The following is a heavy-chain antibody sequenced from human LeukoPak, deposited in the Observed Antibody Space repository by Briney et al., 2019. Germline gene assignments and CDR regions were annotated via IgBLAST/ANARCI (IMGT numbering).Heavy chain of an antibody. V-gene: IGHV1-46*01. CDR3: ARAPLAAAAGTVQYDY. CDR2: INPSGGST. J-gene: IGHJ4*02. Sequence: GASVKVSCKASGYTFTSYYMHWVRQAPGQGLEWMGIINPSGGSTSYAQKFQGRVTMTRDTSTSTVYMELSSLRSEDTAVYYCARAPLAAAAGTVQYDYWGQGTLATVSS. D-gene: IGHD6-13*01. CDR1: GYTFTSYY.